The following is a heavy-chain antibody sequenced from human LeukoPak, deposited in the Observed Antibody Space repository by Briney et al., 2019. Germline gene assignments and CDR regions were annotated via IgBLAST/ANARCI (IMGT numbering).Heavy chain of an antibody. V-gene: IGHV1-2*02. CDR1: GYTFTGYY. Sequence: ASVKVSCKASGYTFTGYYMHWVRQAPGQGLEWMGWINPNSGGTNYAQKFQGRVTMTRDTSISTAYMELSRLRSDDTAVYYCARDDNDYNAFDIWGQGTMVTISS. J-gene: IGHJ3*02. D-gene: IGHD4-11*01. CDR2: INPNSGGT. CDR3: ARDDNDYNAFDI.